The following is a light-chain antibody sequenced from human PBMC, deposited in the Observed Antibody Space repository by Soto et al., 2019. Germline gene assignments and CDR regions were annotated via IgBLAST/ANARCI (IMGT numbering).Light chain of an antibody. J-gene: IGKJ1*01. V-gene: IGKV4-1*01. Sequence: IVVTPSPDSLAVSLGERATIDCKSSQSLLYSPYNKNYLAWYQQKPGQPPKLLIYWASTRESGVPDRFTGSESGHDFTFTISSLQAKEVAVYYFQQDYDAPQTSGRGTKVAIK. CDR1: QSLLYSPYNKNY. CDR2: WAS. CDR3: QQDYDAPQT.